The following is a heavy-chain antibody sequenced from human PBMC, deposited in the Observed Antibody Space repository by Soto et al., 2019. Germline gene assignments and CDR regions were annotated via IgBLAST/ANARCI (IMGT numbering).Heavy chain of an antibody. CDR3: ARAMVVTQNWFDP. V-gene: IGHV4-34*01. Sequence: SETLSLTCAVYGGSFSGYYWTWFRQPPGTGLEWIGEINHSGSTNYNPSLKSRVTISIDRSKNQFSLKLSSVTAADTAVYYCARAMVVTQNWFDPWGQGTLVTVSS. CDR2: INHSGST. CDR1: GGSFSGYY. J-gene: IGHJ5*02. D-gene: IGHD2-21*02.